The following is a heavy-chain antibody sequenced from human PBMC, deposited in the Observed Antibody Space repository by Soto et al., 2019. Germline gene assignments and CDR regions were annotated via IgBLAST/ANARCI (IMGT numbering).Heavy chain of an antibody. Sequence: GGSLRLSCAASGFTFSNYDIHWVRQAPGKGLEWVSAISGSGGSTYYADSVKGRFTISRDNSKNTLYLQMNSLRADDTAIHYCAKDLHWFAMDVWGQGTTVTVSS. CDR2: ISGSGGST. V-gene: IGHV3-23*01. J-gene: IGHJ6*02. CDR1: GFTFSNYD. CDR3: AKDLHWFAMDV. D-gene: IGHD3-10*01.